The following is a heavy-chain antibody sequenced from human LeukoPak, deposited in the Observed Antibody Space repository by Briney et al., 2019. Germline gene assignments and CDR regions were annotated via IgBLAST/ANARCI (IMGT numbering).Heavy chain of an antibody. V-gene: IGHV4-31*03. D-gene: IGHD4-17*01. CDR2: IYYSGNT. J-gene: IGHJ4*02. Sequence: SQTLSLTCTVSGGSISSGGYYWSWIRQNPGKGLEWIGYIYYSGNTYYNPSLKSRVTISVDTSKNQFSLRLSSMTAADTAVYYCARRATTVSTFDYWGQGTLVTVSS. CDR3: ARRATTVSTFDY. CDR1: GGSISSGGYY.